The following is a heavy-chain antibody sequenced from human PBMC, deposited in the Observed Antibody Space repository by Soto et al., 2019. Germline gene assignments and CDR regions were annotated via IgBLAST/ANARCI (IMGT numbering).Heavy chain of an antibody. D-gene: IGHD1-7*01. V-gene: IGHV3-23*01. J-gene: IGHJ5*02. Sequence: GGSLRLSCVGSGFTFSDSVMSWVRQAPGKGLEWVSTTSGSGDSTYYADSVKGRFTISRDNSKNTLYLHMDSLRAEDTAFYYCAKETGNYGSNWFDPWGQGTLVTVSS. CDR3: AKETGNYGSNWFDP. CDR1: GFTFSDSV. CDR2: TSGSGDST.